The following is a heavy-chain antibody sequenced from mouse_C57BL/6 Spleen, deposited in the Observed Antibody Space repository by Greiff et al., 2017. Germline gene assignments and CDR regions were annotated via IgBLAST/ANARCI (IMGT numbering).Heavy chain of an antibody. J-gene: IGHJ2*01. CDR1: GFTFSSYA. V-gene: IGHV5-4*01. CDR2: ISDGGSYT. Sequence: EVKLMESGGGLVKPGGSLKLSCAASGFTFSSYAMSWVRQTPEKRLEWVATISDGGSYTYYPDNVKGRFTISRDNAKNNLYLQMSHLKSEDTAMYYCARDPRPYSTSYYFDYWGQGTTLTVSS. D-gene: IGHD2-5*01. CDR3: ARDPRPYSTSYYFDY.